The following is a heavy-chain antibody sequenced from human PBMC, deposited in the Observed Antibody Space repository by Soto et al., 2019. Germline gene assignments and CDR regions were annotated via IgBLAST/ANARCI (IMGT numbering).Heavy chain of an antibody. D-gene: IGHD3-10*01. Sequence: SETLSLTCAGSGVSINSHYWSWIRQPPGKALEWIGYIYYSGSTNYNPSLKSRVTISVDTSKNQFSLKLSSVTAADTAVYYCARVWGGAFDIWGQGTMVTVSS. J-gene: IGHJ3*02. CDR2: IYYSGST. V-gene: IGHV4-59*11. CDR3: ARVWGGAFDI. CDR1: GVSINSHY.